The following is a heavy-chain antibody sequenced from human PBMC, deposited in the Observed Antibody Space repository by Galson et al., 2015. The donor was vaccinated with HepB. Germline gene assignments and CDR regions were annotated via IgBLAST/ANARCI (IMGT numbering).Heavy chain of an antibody. Sequence: SLRLSCAASGFSFSTTDMSWVRQAPGRGLEWVSTITPRSDATYYGDPVRGRFTISRDNSRNTLYLQMTSLTAEDTALYSCVKNSGISSPWGQGTLVTVSS. CDR3: VKNSGISSP. CDR2: ITPRSDAT. J-gene: IGHJ5*02. CDR1: GFSFSTTD. D-gene: IGHD3-10*01. V-gene: IGHV3-23*02.